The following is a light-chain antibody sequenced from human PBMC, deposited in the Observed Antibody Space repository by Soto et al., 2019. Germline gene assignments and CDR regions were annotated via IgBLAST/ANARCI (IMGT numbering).Light chain of an antibody. CDR1: QSISSW. Sequence: STLSASLGDRVTITCRASQSISSWLAWYQQKPGTAPKLLIYHASTLESGVPSRFSGSGSGTEFTLTISSLQSEDFAVYYCQQYNNWPLTFGGGTKV. J-gene: IGKJ4*01. V-gene: IGKV1-5*01. CDR2: HAS. CDR3: QQYNNWPLT.